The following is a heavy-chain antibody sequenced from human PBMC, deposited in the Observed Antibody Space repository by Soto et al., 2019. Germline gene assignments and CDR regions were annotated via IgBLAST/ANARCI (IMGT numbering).Heavy chain of an antibody. CDR3: ARDHQGYSYGSYYYGMDV. Sequence: SVKVSCKASGGTFSSYAISWLRQAPGQGLEWMGGIIPIFGTANYAQKFQGRVTITADESTSTAYMELSSLRSEDTAVYYCARDHQGYSYGSYYYGMDVWGQGTTVTVSS. CDR2: IIPIFGTA. D-gene: IGHD5-18*01. CDR1: GGTFSSYA. J-gene: IGHJ6*02. V-gene: IGHV1-69*13.